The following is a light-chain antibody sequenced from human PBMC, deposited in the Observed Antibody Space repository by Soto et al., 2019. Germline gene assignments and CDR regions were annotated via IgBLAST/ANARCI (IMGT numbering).Light chain of an antibody. V-gene: IGKV1-5*01. J-gene: IGKJ1*01. Sequence: DIQMTQCPSTLSASLGDRVTITCRASESISSCLAWYQQKPGKAPKLLIYDASTLESGVPSRFSGSGSGTEFTLTITGLQPDDFATYYCQHYNSYSEACGQGTKVDI. CDR3: QHYNSYSEA. CDR1: ESISSC. CDR2: DAS.